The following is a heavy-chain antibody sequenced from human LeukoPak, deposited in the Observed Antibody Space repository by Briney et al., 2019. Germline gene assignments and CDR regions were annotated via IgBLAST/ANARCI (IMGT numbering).Heavy chain of an antibody. CDR3: ARWYYGDYESWFDP. CDR1: GYTFTSYG. Sequence: ASAKVSCKASGYTFTSYGISWVRQAPGQGLEWMGWISAYNGNTNYAQKLQGRVTMTTDTSTSTAYMELRSLRSDDTAVYYCARWYYGDYESWFDPWGQGTLVTVSS. J-gene: IGHJ5*02. V-gene: IGHV1-18*01. D-gene: IGHD4-17*01. CDR2: ISAYNGNT.